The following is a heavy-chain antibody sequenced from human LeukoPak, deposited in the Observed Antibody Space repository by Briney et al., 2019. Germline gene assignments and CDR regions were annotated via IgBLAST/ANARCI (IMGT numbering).Heavy chain of an antibody. CDR2: IIPIFGTA. CDR3: ARDLQWLGLDAFDI. CDR1: GGTFSSYA. V-gene: IGHV1-69*13. D-gene: IGHD6-19*01. Sequence: SVKVSCKASGGTFSSYAISWVRQAPGQGLEWMGGIIPIFGTANYAQKFQGRVTITADESTSTAYMELSSLRSEDTAVYYCARDLQWLGLDAFDIWGQGTMVTVSS. J-gene: IGHJ3*02.